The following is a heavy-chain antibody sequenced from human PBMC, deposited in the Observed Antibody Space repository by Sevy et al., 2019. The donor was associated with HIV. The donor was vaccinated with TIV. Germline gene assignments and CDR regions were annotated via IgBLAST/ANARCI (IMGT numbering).Heavy chain of an antibody. Sequence: GGSLRLSCAASGFTFSSYEMTWVRQTPGKGLEWVSSISSSGTTIYYGDSVEGRFTISRDNPKNSLYLQMNSLRAEDTAVYYCARSPPYSSGWYGIDYWGQGTLVTVSS. V-gene: IGHV3-48*03. CDR3: ARSPPYSSGWYGIDY. D-gene: IGHD6-19*01. CDR2: ISSSGTTI. J-gene: IGHJ4*02. CDR1: GFTFSSYE.